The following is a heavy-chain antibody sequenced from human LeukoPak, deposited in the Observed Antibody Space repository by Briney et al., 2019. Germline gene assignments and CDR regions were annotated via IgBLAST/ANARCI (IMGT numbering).Heavy chain of an antibody. CDR3: TRLVPAWEGGGSNY. CDR1: GYSISNNYV. J-gene: IGHJ4*01. D-gene: IGHD1-26*01. Sequence: PSETLSLTCVVSGYSISNNYVWGWIRQSPGKGLEWSGTVSRSGTTYYNPSLKSRVIISIDTSQNHFSLKLISMTAADTAVYYCTRLVPAWEGGGSNYWGRGTLVTVSS. CDR2: VSRSGTT. V-gene: IGHV4-38-2*01.